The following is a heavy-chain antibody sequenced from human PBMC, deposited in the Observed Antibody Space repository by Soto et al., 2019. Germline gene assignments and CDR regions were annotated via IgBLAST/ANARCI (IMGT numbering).Heavy chain of an antibody. CDR2: ISAHNGNT. CDR3: ARGRYGDY. J-gene: IGHJ4*02. D-gene: IGHD1-1*01. V-gene: IGHV1-18*01. CDR1: GYDFTTYG. Sequence: QVHLVQSGAEVKKPGASVKVSCKGSGYDFTTYGITWVRQAPGQGLEWMAWISAHNGNTDYAQKLQGRVTVTRDTSTSTAYMELRSLRSDDTSMSYCARGRYGDYWGQVALVTVSS.